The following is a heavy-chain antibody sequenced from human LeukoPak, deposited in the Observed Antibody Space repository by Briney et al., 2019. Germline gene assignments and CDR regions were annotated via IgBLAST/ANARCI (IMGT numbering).Heavy chain of an antibody. Sequence: SETLSLTCIVSDYSISSGYYWGRIRQPPGKGLEWIGTIYHSGSTYYNPSLKSRVTISVDTSKNHFSLKLNSVTAADTAVYYCARLMMSSTGYMDVWGKGTTVTVSS. D-gene: IGHD2-2*01. CDR3: ARLMMSSTGYMDV. CDR1: DYSISSGYY. V-gene: IGHV4-38-2*02. J-gene: IGHJ6*03. CDR2: IYHSGST.